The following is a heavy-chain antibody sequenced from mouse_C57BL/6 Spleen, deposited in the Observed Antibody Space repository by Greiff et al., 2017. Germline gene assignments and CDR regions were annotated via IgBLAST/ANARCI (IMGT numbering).Heavy chain of an antibody. V-gene: IGHV3-6*01. J-gene: IGHJ2*01. CDR3: AREDYYDYDGNFDY. Sequence: EVKLMESGPGLVKPSQSLSLTCSVTGYSITSGYYWNWIRQFPGNKLEWMGYISYDGSNNYNPSLKNRISITRDTSKNQFFLKLNSVTTEDTATYYCAREDYYDYDGNFDYWGQGTTLTVSS. D-gene: IGHD2-4*01. CDR1: GYSITSGYY. CDR2: ISYDGSN.